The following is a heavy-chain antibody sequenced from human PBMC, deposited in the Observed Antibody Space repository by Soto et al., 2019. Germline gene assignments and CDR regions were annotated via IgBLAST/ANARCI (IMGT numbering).Heavy chain of an antibody. V-gene: IGHV1-24*01. CDR1: GYTLTELS. Sequence: ASVKVSCKVSGYTLTELSMHWVRQAPGKGLEWTGGFDPEDGETIYAQKFQGRVTMTEDTSTDTAYMELSSLRSEDTAVYYCATAYCSGGSCLNWLDPWGQGTLDTVSS. D-gene: IGHD2-15*01. CDR2: FDPEDGET. CDR3: ATAYCSGGSCLNWLDP. J-gene: IGHJ5*02.